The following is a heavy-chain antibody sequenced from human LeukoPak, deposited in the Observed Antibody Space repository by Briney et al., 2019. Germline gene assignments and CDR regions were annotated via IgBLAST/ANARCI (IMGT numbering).Heavy chain of an antibody. D-gene: IGHD1-26*01. V-gene: IGHV4-34*01. CDR2: INHSGST. J-gene: IGHJ4*02. CDR3: ARIVGATGV. CDR1: GGSFSGYY. Sequence: SETLSLTCAVYGGSFSGYYWSWIRQPPGKGLEWIGEINHSGSTNYNPSLKSRVTISVDTSKNQFSLKLSSVTAADTAVYYCARIVGATGVWGQGTLVTVSS.